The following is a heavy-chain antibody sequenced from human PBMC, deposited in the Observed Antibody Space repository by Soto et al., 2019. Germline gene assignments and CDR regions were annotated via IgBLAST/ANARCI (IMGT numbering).Heavy chain of an antibody. Sequence: GGSLILSCAASGFTFSSYGMHWVRQAPGKGLEWVAVIWYDGSNKYYADSVKGRFTISRENSKNTLYLQMNSLRAEDTAVYYCAREPEGADYYDSSGAHYFDYWGQGTLVTVSS. CDR1: GFTFSSYG. J-gene: IGHJ4*02. CDR2: IWYDGSNK. V-gene: IGHV3-33*01. CDR3: AREPEGADYYDSSGAHYFDY. D-gene: IGHD3-22*01.